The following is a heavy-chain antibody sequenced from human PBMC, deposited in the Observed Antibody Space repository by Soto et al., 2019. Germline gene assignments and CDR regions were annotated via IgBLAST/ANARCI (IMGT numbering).Heavy chain of an antibody. CDR2: IYWDEDK. CDR3: ANSVPFDFRGYNFEF. J-gene: IGHJ4*02. CDR1: GFSLSTHTVG. Sequence: QITLKESGPTLVKPTQTLTLTCTFSGFSLSTHTVGVAWIRQPPGKALEWLALIYWDEDKRYSPSLKNRLTITKETSKNQVVLTMTNMDPVDTATYYCANSVPFDFRGYNFEFWGQGILVTVSS. D-gene: IGHD3-9*01. V-gene: IGHV2-5*02.